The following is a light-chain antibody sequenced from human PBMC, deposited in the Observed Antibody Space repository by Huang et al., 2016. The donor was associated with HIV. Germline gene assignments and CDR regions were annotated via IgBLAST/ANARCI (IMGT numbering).Light chain of an antibody. Sequence: DVVMTQSPLSLPVTLGQPASISCRSSQSLIYSDGNTYLNWFQQRPGQSPRRLIYQVSNRDSGVPDRVSGSGSGTDFTLKISRVEAEDVGVYYCMQGTHRPGTFGQGTKVEIK. CDR2: QVS. V-gene: IGKV2-30*01. CDR1: QSLIYSDGNTY. CDR3: MQGTHRPGT. J-gene: IGKJ1*01.